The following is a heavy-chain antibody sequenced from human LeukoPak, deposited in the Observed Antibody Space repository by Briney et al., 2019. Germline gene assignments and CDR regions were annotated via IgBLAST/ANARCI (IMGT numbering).Heavy chain of an antibody. D-gene: IGHD2-21*02. CDR1: GGSISSSTYY. CDR3: ARHGHHGDHYY. Sequence: KTSETPSLTCTVSGGSISSSTYYWGWIRQPPGKGLEWIGGVYYSGSTYYNPSLKPQATTSVDTTKNRFSLKLTSLTGAATAVYYCARHGHHGDHYYCGEGDPGTVSS. V-gene: IGHV4-39*01. CDR2: VYYSGST. J-gene: IGHJ4*02.